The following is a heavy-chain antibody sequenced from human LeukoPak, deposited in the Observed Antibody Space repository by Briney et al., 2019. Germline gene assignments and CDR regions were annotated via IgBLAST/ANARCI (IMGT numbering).Heavy chain of an antibody. D-gene: IGHD3-9*01. J-gene: IGHJ4*02. CDR2: ISYDGSNK. CDR1: GFTFSSYA. V-gene: IGHV3-30*04. CDR3: ASTPDILTGYLNDY. Sequence: GGSLRLSCAASGFTFSSYAMHWVRQAPGKGLEWVAVISYDGSNKYYADSVKGRFTISRDNSKNTLYLQMNSLRAEDTAVYYCASTPDILTGYLNDYWGQGTLVTVSS.